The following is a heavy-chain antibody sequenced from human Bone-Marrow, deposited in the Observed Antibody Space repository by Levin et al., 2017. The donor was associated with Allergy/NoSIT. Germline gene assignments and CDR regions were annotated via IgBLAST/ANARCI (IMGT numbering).Heavy chain of an antibody. V-gene: IGHV5-51*01. D-gene: IGHD5-24*01. CDR1: GYSFTYYW. Sequence: GESLKISCKGSGYSFTYYWIGWVRQVPGKGLEWMGIIQPRDSDTRYSPSFQGQVTISVDKSISTAYLQWSSLKASDTAIYYCARPYTERQQDGDPFDIWGQGTMVTVSS. CDR3: ARPYTERQQDGDPFDI. J-gene: IGHJ3*02. CDR2: IQPRDSDT.